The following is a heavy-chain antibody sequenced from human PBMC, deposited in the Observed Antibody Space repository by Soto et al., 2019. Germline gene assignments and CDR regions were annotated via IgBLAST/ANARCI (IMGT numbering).Heavy chain of an antibody. CDR3: ARVEKDYYDSSGSLDY. D-gene: IGHD3-22*01. V-gene: IGHV1-69*06. CDR2: IIPIFCTA. J-gene: IGHJ4*02. CDR1: GGTFSSYA. Sequence: QVQLVQSGAEVKKPGSSAKVSCKASGGTFSSYAISWVRQAPGQGLEWMGGIIPIFCTANYAQKFQGRVTITADKSTSTAYMELSSLRSEDTAVYYCARVEKDYYDSSGSLDYWGQGTLVTVSS.